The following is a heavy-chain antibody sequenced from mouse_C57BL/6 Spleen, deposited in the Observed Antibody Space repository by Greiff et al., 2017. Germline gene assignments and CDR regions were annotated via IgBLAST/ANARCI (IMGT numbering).Heavy chain of an antibody. CDR3: EIHYYGSSPFAY. V-gene: IGHV1-42*01. Sequence: VQLQQSGPELVKPGASVKISCKASGYSFTRYYMNWVKQSPEKSLEWIGEINPSTGGTTYNQKFKAKATLTVDKASSTAYMQLKSLTSEDSAVYYCEIHYYGSSPFAYWGQGTLVTVSA. CDR1: GYSFTRYY. D-gene: IGHD1-1*01. CDR2: INPSTGGT. J-gene: IGHJ3*01.